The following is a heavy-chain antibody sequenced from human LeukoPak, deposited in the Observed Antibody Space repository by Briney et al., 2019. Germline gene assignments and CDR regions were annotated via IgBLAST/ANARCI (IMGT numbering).Heavy chain of an antibody. Sequence: PSETLSLTCTVSGDSISSNCWSWIRQSAGKGLEWIRRIYTSENTIYNPSLKSRFTMSVDTSKNKFSLKVNSVTAADTAVYYCARVTRPGNGILGYWGQGTLVTVSS. J-gene: IGHJ4*02. V-gene: IGHV4-4*07. CDR2: IYTSENT. D-gene: IGHD6-6*01. CDR1: GDSISSNC. CDR3: ARVTRPGNGILGY.